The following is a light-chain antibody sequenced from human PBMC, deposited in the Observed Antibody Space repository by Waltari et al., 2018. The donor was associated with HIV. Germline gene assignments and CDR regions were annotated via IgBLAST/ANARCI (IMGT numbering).Light chain of an antibody. CDR2: DDS. J-gene: IGLJ3*02. Sequence: SYVLTQPPSVSVAPGQTARITCGGNNIGTKNMHWYQQRPGQAPVLVVSDDSDRPSDIPERFSGSNSANTATLPISRVEAGDEADYYCQVWDYNSDRWVFGGGTKLTVL. CDR1: NIGTKN. CDR3: QVWDYNSDRWV. V-gene: IGLV3-21*02.